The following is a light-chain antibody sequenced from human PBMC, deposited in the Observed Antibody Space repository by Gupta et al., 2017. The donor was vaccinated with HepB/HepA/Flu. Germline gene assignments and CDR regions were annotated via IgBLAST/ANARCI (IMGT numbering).Light chain of an antibody. V-gene: IGLV2-8*01. J-gene: IGLJ2*01. Sequence: QSALTQPPPTAGSPGQSVANSCIGTSSDIGNNYNFVSWYQQHPDKAPRLLIYEVNKRPSGVPDRFSGSKSGNTASLTVSGLQPEDEAHYYCSSYETSDSVVFGGGTKLTVL. CDR2: EVN. CDR1: SSDIGNNYNF. CDR3: SSYETSDSVV.